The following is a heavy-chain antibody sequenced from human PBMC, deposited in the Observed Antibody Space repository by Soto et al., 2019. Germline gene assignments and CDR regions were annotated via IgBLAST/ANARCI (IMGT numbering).Heavy chain of an antibody. J-gene: IGHJ4*02. CDR2: IRSFGSTT. D-gene: IGHD6-19*01. CDR3: ARDVEIGWYEALDS. CDR1: GFTFSNYG. V-gene: IGHV3-23*01. Sequence: PGGSLRLSCAASGFTFSNYGMSWVRQAPGKGLEWVSGIRSFGSTTYYADSVKGRFTISRDNSKNRLLLQMNSLKGEDTAVYYCARDVEIGWYEALDSWGQGTLVTVS.